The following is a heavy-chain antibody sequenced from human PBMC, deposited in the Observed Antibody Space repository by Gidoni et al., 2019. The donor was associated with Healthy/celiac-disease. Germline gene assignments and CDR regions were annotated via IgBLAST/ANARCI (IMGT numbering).Heavy chain of an antibody. CDR3: ARDTVHGSGSYPVGY. CDR1: GFTFSSYG. V-gene: IGHV3-33*01. Sequence: QVQLVESGGGVVQPGRSLRLSCAASGFTFSSYGMHWVRQAPGKGLEWVAVIWYDGSNKYYADSVKGRFTISRDNSKNTLYLQMNSLRAEDTAVYYCARDTVHGSGSYPVGYWGQGTLVTVSS. J-gene: IGHJ4*02. D-gene: IGHD1-26*01. CDR2: IWYDGSNK.